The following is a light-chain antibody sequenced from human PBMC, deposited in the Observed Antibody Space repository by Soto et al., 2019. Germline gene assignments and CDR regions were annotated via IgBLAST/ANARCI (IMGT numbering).Light chain of an antibody. Sequence: EIVMTQSPATLSVSPGERATLSCRASQSVSSNLAWYQQKPGQAPRLLIYGASTRATGIPARFSGSGSGTEFTLTISSLQSEDFAVYYCQQYGSSSRTFGQGTKVEIE. CDR3: QQYGSSSRT. CDR1: QSVSSN. V-gene: IGKV3-15*01. J-gene: IGKJ1*01. CDR2: GAS.